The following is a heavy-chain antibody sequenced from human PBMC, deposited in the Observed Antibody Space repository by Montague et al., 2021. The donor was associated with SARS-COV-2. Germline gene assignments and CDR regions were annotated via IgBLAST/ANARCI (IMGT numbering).Heavy chain of an antibody. CDR1: GDSISSSRSS. Sequence: SETLSLTCTVSGDSISSSRSSWGWIRQPPGKGLEWIGSLYYSRGTYYNPSLKSRVTISVDTSKNQFSLNLDSVTAADTAVYYCVRGVQRGQGTLVTVSS. J-gene: IGHJ4*02. CDR2: LYYSRGT. CDR3: VRGVQ. D-gene: IGHD3-3*01. V-gene: IGHV4-39*07.